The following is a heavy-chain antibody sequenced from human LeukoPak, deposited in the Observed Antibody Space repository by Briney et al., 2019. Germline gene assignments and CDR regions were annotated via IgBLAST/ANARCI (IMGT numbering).Heavy chain of an antibody. CDR2: IYYGGST. CDR1: GGSISSTSYY. CDR3: ARHYSSRRQGFDY. J-gene: IGHJ4*02. D-gene: IGHD6-19*01. V-gene: IGHV4-39*01. Sequence: SETLSLTCTASGGSISSTSYYWGRIRQPPGKGLEWIGSIYYGGSTYYNPSLKSRVTISVDTSKNHFSLKLISVTAADTAVYYCARHYSSRRQGFDYWGQGTLVTVSS.